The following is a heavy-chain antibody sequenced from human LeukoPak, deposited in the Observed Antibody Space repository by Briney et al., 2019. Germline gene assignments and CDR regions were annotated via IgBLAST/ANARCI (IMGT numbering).Heavy chain of an antibody. CDR3: ARTIAAHLDY. CDR1: GGSFSGCY. J-gene: IGHJ4*02. CDR2: INHSGST. V-gene: IGHV4-34*01. Sequence: PSETLSLTCAVYGGSFSGCYWSWIRQPPGKGLEWIGEINHSGSTNYNPSLKSRVTISVDTSKNQFSLKLSSVTAADTAVYYCARTIAAHLDYWGQGTLVTVSS. D-gene: IGHD6-25*01.